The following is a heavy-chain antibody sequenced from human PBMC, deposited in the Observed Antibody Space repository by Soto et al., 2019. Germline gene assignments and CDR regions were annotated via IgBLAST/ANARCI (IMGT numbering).Heavy chain of an antibody. V-gene: IGHV3-72*01. D-gene: IGHD4-4*01. J-gene: IGHJ6*02. CDR3: ATPTVTNYHYGMDV. Sequence: GGSLRLSCAASGFTFSDHYMDWVRQAPGKGLEWVGRSRNKANSYTTEYAASVKGRFTISRDDSKNSLYLQMNSLKTEDTAVYYCATPTVTNYHYGMDVWGQGTTVTVSS. CDR1: GFTFSDHY. CDR2: SRNKANSYTT.